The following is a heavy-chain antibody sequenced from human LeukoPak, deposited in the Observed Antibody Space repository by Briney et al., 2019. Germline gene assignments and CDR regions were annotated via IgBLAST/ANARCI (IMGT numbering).Heavy chain of an antibody. Sequence: SETLSLTCTVSGGSISSYYWSWIRQAAGKGLEWIGRIYTSGSTNYNPSLKSRVTMSVDTSKNQFSLKLSSVTAADTAVYYCARVTYSSSSMSVDGFDIWGQGTMVTVSS. D-gene: IGHD6-6*01. CDR3: ARVTYSSSSMSVDGFDI. CDR1: GGSISSYY. J-gene: IGHJ3*02. V-gene: IGHV4-4*07. CDR2: IYTSGST.